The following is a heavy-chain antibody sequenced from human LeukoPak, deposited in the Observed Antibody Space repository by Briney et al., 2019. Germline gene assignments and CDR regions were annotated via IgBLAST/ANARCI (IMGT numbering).Heavy chain of an antibody. V-gene: IGHV3-21*01. D-gene: IGHD4-17*01. CDR1: GFTFSTYS. CDR3: AXDYYGXYGXDY. Sequence: GGSLRLSCAASGFTFSTYSMNWVRQAPGKGLEWVSSISSSGSYIYYADSVEGRFAISRDSAKNSLYLQMSSLRAEDTAVYYCAXDYYGXYGXDYWGQXXXXXVSS. CDR2: ISSSGSYI. J-gene: IGHJ4*02.